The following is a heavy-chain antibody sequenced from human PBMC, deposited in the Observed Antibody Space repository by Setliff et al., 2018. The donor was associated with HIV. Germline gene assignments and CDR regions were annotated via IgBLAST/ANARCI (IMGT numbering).Heavy chain of an antibody. CDR1: GASISSSSHY. D-gene: IGHD1-26*01. Sequence: SETLSLTCTVSGASISSSSHYWGWIRRPPGKGLEWMGFNYYSGTTYHNPSLKSRVTMSEETSKNQFSLKLKSVTAADTAIYFCARGKGGLVGPAEFDYWGPGTLVTVSS. CDR2: NYYSGTT. J-gene: IGHJ4*02. V-gene: IGHV4-39*01. CDR3: ARGKGGLVGPAEFDY.